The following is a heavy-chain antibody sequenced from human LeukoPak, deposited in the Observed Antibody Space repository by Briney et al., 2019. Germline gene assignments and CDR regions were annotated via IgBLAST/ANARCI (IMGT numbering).Heavy chain of an antibody. CDR2: INPSGGST. CDR3: ARDGEWELISY. Sequence: ASVKVSCKASGYTFTSYYMHWVRQAPGQGLEWMGMINPSGGSTSYAQKFQGRVTMTRDTSTSTVYMELSSLRSEDTAVYYCARDGEWELISYWGQGTLVTVSS. J-gene: IGHJ4*02. CDR1: GYTFTSYY. D-gene: IGHD1-26*01. V-gene: IGHV1-46*01.